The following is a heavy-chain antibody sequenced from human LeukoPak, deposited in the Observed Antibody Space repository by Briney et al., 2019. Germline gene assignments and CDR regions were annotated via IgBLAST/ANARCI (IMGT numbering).Heavy chain of an antibody. J-gene: IGHJ2*01. D-gene: IGHD6-19*01. CDR3: APTVGSGWADWYFDL. CDR2: IYYSGST. Sequence: PSETLSLTCTVSGGSISNYYWSWIRQPPGKGLEWIGYIYYSGSTNYNPSLKSRVTISVDTSKNQFSLKLSSVTAADTAVYYCAPTVGSGWADWYFDLWGRGTLVTVSS. V-gene: IGHV4-59*12. CDR1: GGSISNYY.